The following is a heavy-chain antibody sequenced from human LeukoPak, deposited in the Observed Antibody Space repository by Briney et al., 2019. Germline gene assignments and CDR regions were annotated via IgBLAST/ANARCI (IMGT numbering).Heavy chain of an antibody. V-gene: IGHV4-59*11. CDR3: ARGIAFVD. CDR1: GGSISSHY. Sequence: SETLSLTCTVSGGSISSHYWTWIRQSPVKGLEWIGDISNSGSTNYNPSLKSRVTISVDTSKNQFSLKLSSVTAADTAVYYCARGIAFVDWGQGTLVTVSS. D-gene: IGHD2-21*01. J-gene: IGHJ4*02. CDR2: ISNSGST.